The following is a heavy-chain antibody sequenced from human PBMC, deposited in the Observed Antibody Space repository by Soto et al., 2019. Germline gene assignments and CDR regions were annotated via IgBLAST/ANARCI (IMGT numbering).Heavy chain of an antibody. CDR2: IYYSGST. CDR3: AREQLPQYYFDY. CDR1: GGSISSGGYY. J-gene: IGHJ4*02. D-gene: IGHD1-26*01. V-gene: IGHV4-31*03. Sequence: QVQLQESGPGLVKPSQTLSLTCTVSGGSISSGGYYWSWIRQHPGKGLEWIGYIYYSGSTYYNPSIKSRVTISVDTSKNQFSLKLSSVTAADTAVYYCAREQLPQYYFDYWGQGTLVTVSS.